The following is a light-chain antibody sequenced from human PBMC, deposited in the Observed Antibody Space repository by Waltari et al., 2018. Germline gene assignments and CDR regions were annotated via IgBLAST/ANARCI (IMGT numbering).Light chain of an antibody. CDR3: MQALQTPVT. CDR1: QSLLHSNGYNY. Sequence: DIVMTQSPLSLPVNPGEPASISCRSSQSLLHSNGYNYLDWYLQKPGQSPQLLIYLGSNRASGVPDRFSGSGSGTDFTLKISRVEAEDVGVYYCMQALQTPVTVGQGTRLEIK. V-gene: IGKV2-28*01. CDR2: LGS. J-gene: IGKJ5*01.